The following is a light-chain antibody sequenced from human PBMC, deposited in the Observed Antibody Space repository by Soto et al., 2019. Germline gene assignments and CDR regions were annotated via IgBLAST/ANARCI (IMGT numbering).Light chain of an antibody. CDR2: DAS. J-gene: IGKJ1*01. CDR1: QSVSSSY. Sequence: EIVLTQSPGTLSLSPGEGATLSCRASQSVSSSYLAWYQQKPGQAPRLLIYDASTRATGIPARFSGSGSGTEFTLTISSLQSEDFAVYYCQQYNNWPKTFGQGTKVDI. V-gene: IGKV3-15*01. CDR3: QQYNNWPKT.